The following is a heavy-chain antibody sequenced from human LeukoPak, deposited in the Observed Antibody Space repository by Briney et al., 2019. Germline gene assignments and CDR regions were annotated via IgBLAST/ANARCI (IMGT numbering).Heavy chain of an antibody. CDR2: INPNSGGT. CDR3: ARQYSSGWFSYFDY. V-gene: IGHV1-2*02. CDR1: GYTFTDYF. J-gene: IGHJ4*02. Sequence: EASVKVSCKASGYTFTDYFMHWVRQAPGQGLEWMGWINPNSGGTNYAQKFQGRVTMTRDTSIRTAYMDLSRLRSDDTAVYYCARQYSSGWFSYFDYWGQGTLVTVSS. D-gene: IGHD6-19*01.